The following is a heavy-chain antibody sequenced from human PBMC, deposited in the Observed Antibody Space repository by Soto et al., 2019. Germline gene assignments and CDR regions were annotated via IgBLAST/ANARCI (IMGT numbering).Heavy chain of an antibody. CDR1: GFTFSDYA. V-gene: IGHV3-23*01. CDR3: ARDPNGDYVGAFDG. CDR2: IRGSGVGT. J-gene: IGHJ3*01. D-gene: IGHD4-17*01. Sequence: EVQLLESGEPGGSLRLSCVASGFTFSDYAMTWVRQAPGEGLEWVSSIRGSGVGTSYADSVKGRFTIFRDNSKNTLYLQMNSLRAEDTAVYYCARDPNGDYVGAFDGWGQGTMVTVSS.